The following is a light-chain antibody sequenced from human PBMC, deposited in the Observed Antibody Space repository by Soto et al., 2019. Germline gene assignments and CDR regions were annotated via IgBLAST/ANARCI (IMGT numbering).Light chain of an antibody. CDR2: GAS. J-gene: IGKJ2*01. CDR3: QQYDSLPYT. V-gene: IGKV1-33*01. CDR1: QDINDY. Sequence: EIQMTQSPSSLSASLGDRVTITCQASQDINDYSNWYLQKPGKAPRLLIYGASFLEVGVPSRFSGSGSGTHFTLTISSLQPEDVATYYCQQYDSLPYTFGQGTRLEIK.